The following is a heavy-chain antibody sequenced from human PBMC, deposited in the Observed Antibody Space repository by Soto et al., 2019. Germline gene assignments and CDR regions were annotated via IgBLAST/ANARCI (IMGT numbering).Heavy chain of an antibody. CDR2: TYYRSKWYN. CDR3: ARDRGWVGATDYYYYGMDV. J-gene: IGHJ6*02. D-gene: IGHD1-26*01. Sequence: SHPLSLTFAISGDSVSSNSAAWNWIRQSPSRGLEWLGRTYYRSKWYNDYAVSVKSRITINPDTSKNQFSLQLNSVTPEDTAVYYCARDRGWVGATDYYYYGMDVWGQGTTVTVSS. V-gene: IGHV6-1*01. CDR1: GDSVSSNSAA.